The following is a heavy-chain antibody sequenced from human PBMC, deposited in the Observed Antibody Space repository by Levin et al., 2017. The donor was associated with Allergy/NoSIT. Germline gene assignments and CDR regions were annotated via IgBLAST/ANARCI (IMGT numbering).Heavy chain of an antibody. D-gene: IGHD1-20*01. V-gene: IGHV3-15*01. J-gene: IGHJ6*02. CDR2: IKSKTDGGTT. Sequence: NPGGSLRLSCAASGLTFINAWVSWVRQAPGKGLEWVGRIKSKTDGGTTDYAAPVKGRFTISRDDSKNTLYLEMSSLKTEDTAVYYCTTVSGTTLGYFYYHAMDVWGQGTTVTVSS. CDR3: TTVSGTTLGYFYYHAMDV. CDR1: GLTFINAW.